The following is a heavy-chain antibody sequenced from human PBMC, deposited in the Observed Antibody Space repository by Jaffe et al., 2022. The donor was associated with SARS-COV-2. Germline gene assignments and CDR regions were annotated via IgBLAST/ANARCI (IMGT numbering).Heavy chain of an antibody. CDR1: GGSISSGDYY. CDR3: ARSGLGYSYGYSFASDAFDI. D-gene: IGHD5-18*01. Sequence: QVQLQESGPGLVKPSQTLSLTCTVSGGSISSGDYYWSWIRQPPGKGLEWIGYIYYSGSTYYNPSLKSRVTISVDTSKNQFSLKLSSVTAADTAVYYCARSGLGYSYGYSFASDAFDIWGQGTMVTVSS. V-gene: IGHV4-30-4*01. CDR2: IYYSGST. J-gene: IGHJ3*02.